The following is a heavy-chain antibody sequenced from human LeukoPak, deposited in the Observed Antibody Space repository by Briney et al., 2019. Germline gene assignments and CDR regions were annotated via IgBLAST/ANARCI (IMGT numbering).Heavy chain of an antibody. D-gene: IGHD2-8*01. J-gene: IGHJ1*01. CDR2: IFYSGST. Sequence: SETLSLTCTVSSGSIRSSSYYWGWIRQPPGKGLEWIGSIFYSGSTYYNPSLKSRVTMSVDTSKNQFSLKLSSMTAADTAVYYCATANFYFQYWGQGTLVTVSS. V-gene: IGHV4-39*01. CDR3: ATANFYFQY. CDR1: SGSIRSSSYY.